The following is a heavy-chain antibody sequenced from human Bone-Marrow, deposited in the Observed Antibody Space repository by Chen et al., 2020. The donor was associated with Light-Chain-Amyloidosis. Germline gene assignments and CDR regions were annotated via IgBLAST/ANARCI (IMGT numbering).Heavy chain of an antibody. CDR1: GYTFPNSG. J-gene: IGHJ4*02. D-gene: IGHD5-12*01. V-gene: IGHV5-51*01. CDR2: IYPDDSDA. Sequence: EVQLEQSGTDVKKPGESLKIAWKGSGYTFPNSGIGWVRQMPGKGLEWMGVIYPDDSDARYSPSFEGQVTISADKSITTAYLQWRSLKASDTAMYYCARRRDGYNFDYWGQGTLVTVSS. CDR3: ARRRDGYNFDY.